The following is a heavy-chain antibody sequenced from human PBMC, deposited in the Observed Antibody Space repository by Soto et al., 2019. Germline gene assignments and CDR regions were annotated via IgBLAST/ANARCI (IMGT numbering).Heavy chain of an antibody. V-gene: IGHV4-39*01. Sequence: LSLTCTVSGGSISSSGYYWGWIRQPPGKGLEWIGSIYYSGSTYYNPSLKSRVTISVDTSKNQFSLKLSSVTAADTAVYYCARQEAEENTDYYYYGMDVWGQGTTVTVSS. D-gene: IGHD5-18*01. J-gene: IGHJ6*02. CDR2: IYYSGST. CDR1: GGSISSSGYY. CDR3: ARQEAEENTDYYYYGMDV.